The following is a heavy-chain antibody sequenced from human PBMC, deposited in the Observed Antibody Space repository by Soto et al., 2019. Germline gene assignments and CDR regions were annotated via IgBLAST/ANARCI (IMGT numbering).Heavy chain of an antibody. D-gene: IGHD1-26*01. CDR3: AKAGSRRWPNWFDP. J-gene: IGHJ5*02. Sequence: EVQLLESGGGLVQPGGSLRLSFAASGFTFSSYAMSWVRQAPGKGLEWVSAISGSGGSTYYADSVKGRFTIARDNSKNTLYLQMNSMRAEDTAVYYWAKAGSRRWPNWFDPWGQGTLVTVSS. CDR2: ISGSGGST. V-gene: IGHV3-23*01. CDR1: GFTFSSYA.